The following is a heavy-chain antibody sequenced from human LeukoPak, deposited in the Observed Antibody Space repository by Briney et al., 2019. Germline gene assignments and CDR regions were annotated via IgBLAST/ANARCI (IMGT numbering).Heavy chain of an antibody. CDR2: ISYDGSNK. Sequence: GGSLRLSCAASGFTFSSYAMHWVRQAPGKGLEWVAVISYDGSNKYYADSVKGRFTISRDNSKNTLYLQMNSLRAEDTAAYYCARDPSGSAYYFDYWGQGTLVTVSS. CDR3: ARDPSGSAYYFDY. CDR1: GFTFSSYA. J-gene: IGHJ4*02. V-gene: IGHV3-30-3*01. D-gene: IGHD3-10*01.